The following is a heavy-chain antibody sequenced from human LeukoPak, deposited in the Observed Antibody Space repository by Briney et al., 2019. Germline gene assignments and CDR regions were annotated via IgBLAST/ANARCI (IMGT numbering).Heavy chain of an antibody. J-gene: IGHJ1*01. CDR1: GFTFSSYA. V-gene: IGHV3-64*01. D-gene: IGHD3-22*01. CDR3: AYYYDSSGYYYVGHFQH. CDR2: ISSNGGST. Sequence: GGSLRLSCAASGFTFSSYAMHWVRQAPGKGLEYVSAISSNGGSTYYANSVKGRFTISRDNSKNTLHLRMNSLRAEDTAVYYCAYYYDSSGYYYVGHFQHWGQGTLVTVSS.